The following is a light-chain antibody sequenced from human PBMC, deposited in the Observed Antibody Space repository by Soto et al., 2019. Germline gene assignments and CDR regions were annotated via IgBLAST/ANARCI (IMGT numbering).Light chain of an antibody. CDR2: GAS. J-gene: IGKJ2*01. V-gene: IGKV3-20*01. Sequence: EIVLTQSPGTLSLSPGERATLSCRASQSVSSSYIAWYQQNPGQAPRLLIYGASSRSTGIPDRFSGSGSGTDFTLTISRLEPEDFAVYFCQQYGRSLPFTFVLGTKVEIK. CDR3: QQYGRSLPFT. CDR1: QSVSSSY.